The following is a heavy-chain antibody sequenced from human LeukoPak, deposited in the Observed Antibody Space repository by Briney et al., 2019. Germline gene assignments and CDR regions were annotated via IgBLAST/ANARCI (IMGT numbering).Heavy chain of an antibody. CDR1: GYSFTSYW. V-gene: IGHV5-51*01. CDR2: IYPGDSDT. Sequence: GESLKISCTGSGYSFTSYWIGWVRQMPGKGLEWMGIIYPGDSDTRYSAAFQGQGTISADKSISTAYLQWSSLKASDTAMYYCARRRDLYSGSYYPFDYWGQGTLVTVSS. J-gene: IGHJ4*02. CDR3: ARRRDLYSGSYYPFDY. D-gene: IGHD1-26*01.